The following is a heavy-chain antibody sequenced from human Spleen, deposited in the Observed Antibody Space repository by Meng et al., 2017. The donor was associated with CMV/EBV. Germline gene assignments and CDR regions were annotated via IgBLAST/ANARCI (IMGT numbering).Heavy chain of an antibody. Sequence: GESLKISCAASGFAFSSYALHWVRRAPGKGLEWVSAIGTGGDTYYADSVMGRFTISRDNAKNSLYLQMNSLRAEDTAVYYCARDPGQLPPGYWGQGTLVTVSS. CDR2: IGTGGDT. V-gene: IGHV3-47*02. D-gene: IGHD6-6*01. J-gene: IGHJ4*02. CDR1: GFAFSSYA. CDR3: ARDPGQLPPGY.